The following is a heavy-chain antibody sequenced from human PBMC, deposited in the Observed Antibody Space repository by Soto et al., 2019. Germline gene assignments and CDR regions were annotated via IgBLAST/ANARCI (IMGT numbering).Heavy chain of an antibody. J-gene: IGHJ6*02. D-gene: IGHD3-10*01. CDR3: AWDDEYSGNGMDV. V-gene: IGHV3-33*01. CDR2: ILNDGSNK. Sequence: QVQLVESGGGVVQPGRSLRLSCAASGFTFSNYGMHWVRQAPGKGLEWVAVILNDGSNKYHADSVKDRFTISRDNSKNMLYLQMNSVGAEDTALYYCAWDDEYSGNGMDVWGQGTTVTVS. CDR1: GFTFSNYG.